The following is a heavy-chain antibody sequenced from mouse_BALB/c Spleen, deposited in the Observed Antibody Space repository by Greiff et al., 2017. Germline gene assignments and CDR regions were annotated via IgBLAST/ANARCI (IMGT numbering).Heavy chain of an antibody. V-gene: IGHV7-3*02. CDR2: IRNKANGYTT. D-gene: IGHD2-4*01. J-gene: IGHJ4*01. Sequence: EVKLMESGGGLVQPGGSLRLSCATSGFTFTDYYMSWVRQPPGKALEWLGFIRNKANGYTTEYSASVKGRFTISRDNSQSILYLQMNTLRAEDSATYYCARERGNDYDDYAMDYWGQGTSVTVSS. CDR3: ARERGNDYDDYAMDY. CDR1: GFTFTDYY.